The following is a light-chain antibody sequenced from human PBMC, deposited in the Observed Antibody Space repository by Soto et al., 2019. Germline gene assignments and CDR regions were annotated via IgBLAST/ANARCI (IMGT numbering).Light chain of an antibody. Sequence: ETVMTQSPATLSLSPGERATLSCRASQGVSSNLAWYQQKPGQAPRLLIYSASSRATGIPARFSGSGSGRAFNLTISSLQCEDFAVDYCQQYNNWAPITFGQGTKLEIK. CDR3: QQYNNWAPIT. CDR1: QGVSSN. CDR2: SAS. J-gene: IGKJ2*01. V-gene: IGKV3-15*01.